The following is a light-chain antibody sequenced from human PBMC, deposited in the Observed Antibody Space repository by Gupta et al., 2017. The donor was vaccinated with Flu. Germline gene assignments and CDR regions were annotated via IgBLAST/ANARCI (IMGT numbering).Light chain of an antibody. CDR3: QQYYTTPRT. J-gene: IGKJ1*01. CDR1: QSVLYSSNNKNY. Sequence: DIVMTQSPDSLAVSLGERANINCKSSQSVLYSSNNKNYLAWYQQKPGQPPKLLIYLASTRESGVPDRFSGSGSGTDFTLTISSLQAEDVAVYYCQQYYTTPRTFGQGTKVEIK. CDR2: LAS. V-gene: IGKV4-1*01.